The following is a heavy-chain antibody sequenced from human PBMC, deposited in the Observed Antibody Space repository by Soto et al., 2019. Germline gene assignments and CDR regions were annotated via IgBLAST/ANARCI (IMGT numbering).Heavy chain of an antibody. D-gene: IGHD6-13*01. V-gene: IGHV5-51*01. Sequence: GESLKISCKGSGYSFTGYWIGWVRQMPGKGLEWMGIIYPGDSDTRYSPSLQGQVTISADKSISTAYLQWSSLKASDTAMYYCARTRSSWLYGMDVWGQGTTVTVSS. J-gene: IGHJ6*02. CDR2: IYPGDSDT. CDR3: ARTRSSWLYGMDV. CDR1: GYSFTGYW.